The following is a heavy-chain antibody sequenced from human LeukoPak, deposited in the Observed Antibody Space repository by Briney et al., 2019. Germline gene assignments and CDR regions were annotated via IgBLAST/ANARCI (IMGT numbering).Heavy chain of an antibody. Sequence: ASVKVSCQASGSSFTAYYMHWVRQAPGQGPEWMGWINPNSGGTNYAQKFQGRVTMTRDTSISTAYMELSSLRSDDTAVYYCARTRGSHISMAYLDYWGQGTLVTVSS. J-gene: IGHJ4*02. CDR3: ARTRGSHISMAYLDY. CDR1: GSSFTAYY. D-gene: IGHD2/OR15-2a*01. V-gene: IGHV1-2*02. CDR2: INPNSGGT.